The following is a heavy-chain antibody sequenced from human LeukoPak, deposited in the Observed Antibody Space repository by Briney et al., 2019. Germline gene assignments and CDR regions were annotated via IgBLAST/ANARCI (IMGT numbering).Heavy chain of an antibody. CDR3: ARGLDYGDYYFDY. CDR1: GYTFTNYD. Sequence: ASVKVSCKASGYTFTNYDINWVRQATGQGLEWMGWMNPNSGTTGYAQKFLGRVTITRNTSISTAYMELSSLRSEDTAVYYCARGLDYGDYYFDYWGQGTLVTVSS. J-gene: IGHJ4*02. V-gene: IGHV1-8*03. D-gene: IGHD4-17*01. CDR2: MNPNSGTT.